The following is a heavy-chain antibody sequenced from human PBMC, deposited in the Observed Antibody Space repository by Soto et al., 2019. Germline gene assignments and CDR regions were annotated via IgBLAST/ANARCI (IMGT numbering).Heavy chain of an antibody. V-gene: IGHV3-66*01. D-gene: IGHD3-16*01. CDR2: IYSGGST. CDR1: GFTVSTKY. Sequence: EVQLVESGGGLVQPGGSLRLSCAASGFTVSTKYMSWVRQAPGKGLEWVSVIYSGGSTFYADSVRGRFTISRDNSKNTVNLQMTSLRAEDQAVYYCARGPWAADYWGQGTLVTVSS. CDR3: ARGPWAADY. J-gene: IGHJ4*02.